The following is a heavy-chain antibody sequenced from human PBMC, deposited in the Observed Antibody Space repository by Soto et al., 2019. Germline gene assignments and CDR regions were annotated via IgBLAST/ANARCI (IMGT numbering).Heavy chain of an antibody. Sequence: VQLVESGGGVVQPGGSLRLSCTASGFTFSSYALHWVRQAPGKGLEWVAVISYDGNTKYYAAAVKGRFTISRDHSKNTLYVQMNRLRTEDTALYYCTKEHGSESDYYKDDGMDGWGQGTTVTVYS. D-gene: IGHD3-10*01. CDR3: TKEHGSESDYYKDDGMDG. V-gene: IGHV3-30*18. CDR1: GFTFSSYA. CDR2: ISYDGNTK. J-gene: IGHJ6*01.